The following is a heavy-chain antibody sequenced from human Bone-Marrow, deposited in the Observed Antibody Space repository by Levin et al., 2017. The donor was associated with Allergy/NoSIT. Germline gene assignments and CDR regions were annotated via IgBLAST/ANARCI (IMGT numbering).Heavy chain of an antibody. J-gene: IGHJ6*02. CDR3: ARDHRLTTVSYYYGMDG. CDR2: IWYDGSNK. Sequence: GESLKISCAASGFTFSSYGMHWVRQAPGKGLEWVAVIWYDGSNKYYADSVKGRFTISRDNSKNTLYLQMNSLRAEDTAVYYCARDHRLTTVSYYYGMDGWGQGTTVTVSS. CDR1: GFTFSSYG. D-gene: IGHD4-11*01. V-gene: IGHV3-33*01.